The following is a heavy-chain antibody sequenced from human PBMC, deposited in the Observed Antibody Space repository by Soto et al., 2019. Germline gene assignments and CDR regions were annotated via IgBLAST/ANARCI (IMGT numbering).Heavy chain of an antibody. D-gene: IGHD3-10*01. V-gene: IGHV2-5*02. CDR1: GFSLSTSAVG. J-gene: IGHJ5*02. CDR3: GYVYYNSGRWDA. Sequence: ITLKESGPTLVKPTQTLTLTCTFSGFSLSTSAVGVGWIRQPPGKALEWLALIYWDDDKRYSQSLKSRLTITKDTSKNQVVLTMTNMDPMDTVTYYCGYVYYNSGRWDAWGQGTLVTVS. CDR2: IYWDDDK.